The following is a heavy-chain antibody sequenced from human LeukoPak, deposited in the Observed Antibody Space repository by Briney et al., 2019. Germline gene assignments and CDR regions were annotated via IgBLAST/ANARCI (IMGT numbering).Heavy chain of an antibody. J-gene: IGHJ4*02. CDR3: ARTCSSTSCSRGINDY. V-gene: IGHV3-21*01. Sequence: ETLSLTCAVSGYSISSGYYWGWIRQPPGKGLEWVSSISSSSSYIYYADSVKGRFTISRDNAKNSLYLQMNSLRAEDTAVYYCARTCSSTSCSRGINDYWGQGTLVTVSS. CDR1: GYSISSGYY. CDR2: ISSSSSYI. D-gene: IGHD2-2*01.